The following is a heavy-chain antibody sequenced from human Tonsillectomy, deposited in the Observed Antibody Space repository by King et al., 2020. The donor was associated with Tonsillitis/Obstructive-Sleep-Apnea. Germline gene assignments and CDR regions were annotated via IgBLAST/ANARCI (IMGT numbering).Heavy chain of an antibody. CDR3: ATPVGSGYYYMDV. V-gene: IGHV1-24*01. D-gene: IGHD3-3*01. J-gene: IGHJ6*03. Sequence: QLVQSGAEVKKPGASVKVSCKVSGYTLTELSMHWVRQAPGKGLEWMGKFYPEYGETINAQKCQGRVTMTEDTSTDTAYMELSSLRSEDTAVYYCATPVGSGYYYMDVWGKGTTVTVSS. CDR2: FYPEYGET. CDR1: GYTLTELS.